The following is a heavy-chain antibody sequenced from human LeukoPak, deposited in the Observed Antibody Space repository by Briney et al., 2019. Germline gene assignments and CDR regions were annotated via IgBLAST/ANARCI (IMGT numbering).Heavy chain of an antibody. V-gene: IGHV3-11*04. CDR2: ISSDGSTK. J-gene: IGHJ4*02. CDR3: ARETRIRNYYDSGAYYYGDYFDY. D-gene: IGHD3-22*01. Sequence: GGSLRLSCAASGFTFSDYYMSWIRQAPGKGLEWVSYISSDGSTKYYADSVKGRFTISRDNAKNSLYLQMNSLRAEDTAIYYCARETRIRNYYDSGAYYYGDYFDYWGQGTLVTVSS. CDR1: GFTFSDYY.